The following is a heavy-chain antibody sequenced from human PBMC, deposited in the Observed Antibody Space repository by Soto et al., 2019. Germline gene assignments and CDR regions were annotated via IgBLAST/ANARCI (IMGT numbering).Heavy chain of an antibody. Sequence: SSETLSLTCTVSGGSISSYYWSWIRQPPGKGLEWIGYIYYSGSTNYNPSLKSRVTISVDTSKNQFSLKLSSVTAADTAVYYCARNRGYSTPLEGGVNSYKGMDGWGDWTTVTV. D-gene: IGHD6-13*01. CDR2: IYYSGST. CDR3: ARNRGYSTPLEGGVNSYKGMDG. J-gene: IGHJ6*02. CDR1: GGSISSYY. V-gene: IGHV4-59*01.